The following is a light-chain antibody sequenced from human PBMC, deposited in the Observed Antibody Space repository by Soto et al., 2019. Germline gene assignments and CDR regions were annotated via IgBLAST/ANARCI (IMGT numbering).Light chain of an antibody. V-gene: IGLV2-14*01. CDR3: SSYTSSSTYVV. J-gene: IGLJ2*01. Sequence: QSALTQPASVSGAPGQSITISCTGTSSDVGGYNCVSWYQQHPGKAPILMIYDVSNRPSGVSNRFSCSKSGNTASLTIYGLQAEDEADYYCSSYTSSSTYVVFGGGTKLTVL. CDR2: DVS. CDR1: SSDVGGYNC.